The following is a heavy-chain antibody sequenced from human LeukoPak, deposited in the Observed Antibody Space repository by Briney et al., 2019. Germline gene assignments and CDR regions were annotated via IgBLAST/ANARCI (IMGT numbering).Heavy chain of an antibody. D-gene: IGHD2-15*01. Sequence: SVKVSCKASGGTFSSYAISWVRQAPGQGLEWMGGIIPIFGTANYAQKFQGRVTITADESTSTAYMELSSLRSEDTAVYYCASGYCSGVSCYRVEPDYWGQGTLVTVSS. CDR3: ASGYCSGVSCYRVEPDY. CDR2: IIPIFGTA. J-gene: IGHJ4*02. V-gene: IGHV1-69*01. CDR1: GGTFSSYA.